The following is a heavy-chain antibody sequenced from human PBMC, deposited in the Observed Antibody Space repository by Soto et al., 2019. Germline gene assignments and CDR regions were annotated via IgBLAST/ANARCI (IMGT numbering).Heavy chain of an antibody. CDR3: ARDLMMDCSGGSCYYYMDV. CDR1: GYTLTDLS. D-gene: IGHD2-15*01. Sequence: ASVKVSCKVSGYTLTDLSMQWVRQAPGKGLEWMGGIDPDSGETNYAQKFQGRVTMTRDTSISTAYMELSRLRSDDTAVYYCARDLMMDCSGGSCYYYMDVWGKGTTVTSP. J-gene: IGHJ6*03. V-gene: IGHV1-2*02. CDR2: IDPDSGET.